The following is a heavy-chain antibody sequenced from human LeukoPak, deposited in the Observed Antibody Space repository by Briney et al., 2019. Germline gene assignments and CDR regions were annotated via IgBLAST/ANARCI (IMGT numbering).Heavy chain of an antibody. D-gene: IGHD2-21*01. CDR3: AKAWGVISIIY. V-gene: IGHV3-23*01. J-gene: IGHJ4*02. Sequence: PGGSLRLSCAASGFTFSSYAMNWVRQAPGKGLEWVSAISGSGGSTYYADSVKGRFTISRDNSKNMLYLQMNSLRAEDTAVYYCAKAWGVISIIYWGQGTLVTVSS. CDR2: ISGSGGST. CDR1: GFTFSSYA.